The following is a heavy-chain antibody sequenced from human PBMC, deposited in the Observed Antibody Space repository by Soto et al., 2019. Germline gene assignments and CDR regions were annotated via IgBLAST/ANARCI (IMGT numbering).Heavy chain of an antibody. V-gene: IGHV3-30-3*01. J-gene: IGHJ2*01. Sequence: QVQLVESGGGVVQPGRSLRLSCAASGFTFSSYAMHWVRQAPGKGLEWVAVISYDGSNKYYADSVKGRFTISRDNSKNPLYLQMNSLRAEDTAVYYCARPLWRDDYNWGYFDLWGRGTLFTVSS. CDR1: GFTFSSYA. CDR3: ARPLWRDDYNWGYFDL. CDR2: ISYDGSNK. D-gene: IGHD4-4*01.